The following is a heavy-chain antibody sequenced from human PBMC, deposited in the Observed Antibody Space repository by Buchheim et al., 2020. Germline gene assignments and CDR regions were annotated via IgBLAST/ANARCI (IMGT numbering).Heavy chain of an antibody. J-gene: IGHJ4*02. Sequence: QVHLQESGPGLVKPSQTLSLTCTVSGGSITSGNYYWTWIRQRPGKGLEWIGYIYYSGSTYYNPSLDSRVTMSVDTVKNQFSLKLISVTAADTAVYYCARENSGYFYYWGQGTL. CDR2: IYYSGST. V-gene: IGHV4-31*03. CDR1: GGSITSGNYY. D-gene: IGHD3-22*01. CDR3: ARENSGYFYY.